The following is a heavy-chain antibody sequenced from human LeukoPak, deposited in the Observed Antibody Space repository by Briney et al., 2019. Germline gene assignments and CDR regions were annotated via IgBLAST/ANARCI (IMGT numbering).Heavy chain of an antibody. V-gene: IGHV4-59*01. CDR3: ARPSAADSINWFDP. CDR2: IYSSGST. Sequence: SETQSLTCTVSGGSISTYYWNWIRQPPGKGLEWIGCIYSSGSTNYNPSLKSRVTISVDKSKNQFSLRLSSVTAADTAVYFCARPSAADSINWFDPWGQGTLVTVSS. D-gene: IGHD6-13*01. CDR1: GGSISTYY. J-gene: IGHJ5*02.